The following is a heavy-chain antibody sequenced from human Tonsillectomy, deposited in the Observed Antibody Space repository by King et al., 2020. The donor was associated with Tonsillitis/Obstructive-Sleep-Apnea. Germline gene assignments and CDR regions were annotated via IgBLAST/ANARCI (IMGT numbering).Heavy chain of an antibody. J-gene: IGHJ2*01. V-gene: IGHV3-74*01. CDR2: IDSDGSIT. CDR1: GFPFDNYR. D-gene: IGHD3-16*01. Sequence: VQLVESGGGLVQPGGSLRLSCAASGFPFDNYRIHWVRPAPGKGLVWGSRIDSDGSITSYADSVEGRITISRDNAENTVYLEMKNLGADDTAVYYGGRDAFVSYVDLWGRGTLVTVSS. CDR3: GRDAFVSYVDL.